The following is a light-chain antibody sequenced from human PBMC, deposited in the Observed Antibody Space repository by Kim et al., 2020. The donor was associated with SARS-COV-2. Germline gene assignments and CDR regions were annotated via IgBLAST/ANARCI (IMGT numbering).Light chain of an antibody. CDR2: YNS. J-gene: IGLJ2*01. CDR3: QAWDSTCYPVL. V-gene: IGLV3-21*01. Sequence: SYELTQPPSESVTPGKTARISCGGDNIGDKSVHWYQKKPGQAPVLVIHYNSDRPSGIPERFSGSNSGNTATLTISGVDAGDEADYYCQAWDSTCYPVLFG. CDR1: NIGDKS.